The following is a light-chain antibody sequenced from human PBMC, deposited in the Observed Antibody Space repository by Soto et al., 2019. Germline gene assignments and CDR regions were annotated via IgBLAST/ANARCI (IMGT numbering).Light chain of an antibody. Sequence: DIQMTQSPSTLSASVGDRVTITCRASQSISSWLAWYQQKPGKAPKLLIYDASSLESGGPSMFSGSGSGTEFTLTFSSLQPDDFATYFCQQYNSYPPFGQWTKREIK. CDR1: QSISSW. J-gene: IGKJ2*01. V-gene: IGKV1-5*01. CDR2: DAS. CDR3: QQYNSYPP.